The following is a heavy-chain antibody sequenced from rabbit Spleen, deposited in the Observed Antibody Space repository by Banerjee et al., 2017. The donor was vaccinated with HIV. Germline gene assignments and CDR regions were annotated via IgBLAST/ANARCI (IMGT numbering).Heavy chain of an antibody. J-gene: IGHJ6*01. Sequence: QSLEESGGALVKPGASLTLTCKASGFSFSFSYWICWVRQAPGKGLEWIACIEVGSSDFTYFATWAKGRFTISKTSSTTVTLQVTRLTAADTATYFCARPRRWWDGMDLWGPGTLVTVS. CDR3: ARPRRWWDGMDL. CDR1: GFSFSFSYW. V-gene: IGHV1S40*01. D-gene: IGHD4-2*01. CDR2: IEVGSSDFT.